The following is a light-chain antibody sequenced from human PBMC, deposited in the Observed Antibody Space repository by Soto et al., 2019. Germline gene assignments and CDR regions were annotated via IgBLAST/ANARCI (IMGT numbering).Light chain of an antibody. CDR1: QDIRNY. CDR3: QQYDNLWLT. Sequence: DIQMTQSPSSLSASIGDKITITCQASQDIRNYLNWYQHKPGKAPKLLIYDASNLETGVPSRFSGSGSGTNFTFTISSLQPEDIATYYCQQYDNLWLTFGGGTKVEMK. CDR2: DAS. J-gene: IGKJ4*01. V-gene: IGKV1-33*01.